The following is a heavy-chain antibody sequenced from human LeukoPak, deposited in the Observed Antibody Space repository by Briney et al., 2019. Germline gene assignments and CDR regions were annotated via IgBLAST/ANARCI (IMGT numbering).Heavy chain of an antibody. CDR3: VRSAFQAGSGNYYDY. V-gene: IGHV3-74*03. J-gene: IGHJ4*02. D-gene: IGHD3-22*01. CDR2: IDNAGSIT. CDR1: GFTFSNYW. Sequence: HPGGSLRLSCAASGFTFSNYWIHWVRQAPGKGLVWVSRIDNAGSITTYADSVKGRFTISRDNAENTLYLQMNSLRVGDTAVYYCVRSAFQAGSGNYYDYGGQGTLVTVSS.